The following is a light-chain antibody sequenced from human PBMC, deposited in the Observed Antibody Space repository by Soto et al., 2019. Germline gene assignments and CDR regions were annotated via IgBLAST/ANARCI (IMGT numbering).Light chain of an antibody. CDR1: SSDVGGYNY. V-gene: IGLV2-14*01. CDR2: EVR. CDR3: SSYTSSSTPLI. Sequence: QSVLTQPASVSGSPGQSITISCTGTSSDVGGYNYVSWYQQHPGKAPKLMIYEVRNRPSGASNRFSGSKSGNTASLTISGLQAEDEADYYCSSYTSSSTPLIFGTGTKVTVL. J-gene: IGLJ1*01.